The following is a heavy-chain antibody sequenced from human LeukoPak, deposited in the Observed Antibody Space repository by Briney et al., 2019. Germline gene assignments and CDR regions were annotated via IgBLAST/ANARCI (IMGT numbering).Heavy chain of an antibody. D-gene: IGHD6-25*01. CDR2: ISYDGSNK. Sequence: PGGSLRLSCAASGFTFSDYYMSWIRQAPGKGLEWVAVISYDGSNKYYADSVKGRFTISRDNSKNTLYLQMNSLRAEDTAVYYCARDRRLDYWGQGTLVTVSS. V-gene: IGHV3-30-3*01. J-gene: IGHJ4*02. CDR1: GFTFSDYY. CDR3: ARDRRLDY.